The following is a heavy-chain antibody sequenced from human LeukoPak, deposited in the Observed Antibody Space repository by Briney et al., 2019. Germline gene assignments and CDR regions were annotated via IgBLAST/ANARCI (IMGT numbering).Heavy chain of an antibody. J-gene: IGHJ4*02. CDR2: IYPGDSDS. CDR1: GYSFSSYW. CDR3: ARTTTMVRGVITNFDY. V-gene: IGHV5-51*01. Sequence: PGESLKISCKGSGYSFSSYWIGWVRQMSGKGLEWMGIIYPGDSDSRYSPSFQGQVTMSADKSISTAYLQWSSLKASDTAMYYCARTTTMVRGVITNFDYWGQGTLVTVSS. D-gene: IGHD3-10*01.